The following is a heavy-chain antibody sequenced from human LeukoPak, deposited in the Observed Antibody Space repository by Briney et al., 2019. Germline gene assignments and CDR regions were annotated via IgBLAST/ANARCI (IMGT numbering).Heavy chain of an antibody. Sequence: VASVKVSCKASGYTFTSYDNSWVRQATGQGLEWMGWMNPNSGNTGYAQKFQGRVTITRNTSISTAYMELSSLRSEDTAVYYCARGYPPAESGYEFDYWGQGTLVTVSS. D-gene: IGHD3-3*01. CDR1: GYTFTSYD. CDR3: ARGYPPAESGYEFDY. J-gene: IGHJ4*02. V-gene: IGHV1-8*03. CDR2: MNPNSGNT.